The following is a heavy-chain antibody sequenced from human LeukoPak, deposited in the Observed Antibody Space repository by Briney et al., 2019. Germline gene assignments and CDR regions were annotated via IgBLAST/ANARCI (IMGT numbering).Heavy chain of an antibody. J-gene: IGHJ4*02. CDR3: AKDRGRRIVVVPATKWGTFYY. CDR1: GFTFSTYV. D-gene: IGHD2-2*01. CDR2: ITGSDGTT. V-gene: IGHV3-23*01. Sequence: SGGTLLHSCGASGFTFSTYVMIWGRQAPGKGLEWVSTITGSDGTTYYAASMKGRFTVSRDNYKNTLYLQMNSLRAEDTAVYYCAKDRGRRIVVVPATKWGTFYYWGQGTLVTVSS.